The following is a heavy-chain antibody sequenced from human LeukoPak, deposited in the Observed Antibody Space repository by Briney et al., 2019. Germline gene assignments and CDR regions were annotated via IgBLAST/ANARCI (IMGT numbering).Heavy chain of an antibody. D-gene: IGHD5-18*01. CDR3: TTGTWIQLWLADY. CDR2: IKGKTDGGTT. CDR1: GFTFSNAC. Sequence: GGSLRLSCAASGFTFSNACMSWVRQAPGKGLEWVGHIKGKTDGGTTDYAAPVQGRFTISRDDSKNTLFLQMNSLKTEDTAVYYCTTGTWIQLWLADYWGQGTLVSVSS. J-gene: IGHJ4*02. V-gene: IGHV3-15*01.